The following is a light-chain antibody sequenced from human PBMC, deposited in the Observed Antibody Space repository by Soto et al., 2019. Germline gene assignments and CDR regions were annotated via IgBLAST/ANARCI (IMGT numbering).Light chain of an antibody. J-gene: IGLJ1*01. Sequence: QSALTQPASVSGSPGQSVTISCTGTIDDIGAYDYVSWYQQRPGSAPQLIIYDVNNRPSGTSHRFSGFKSVHTAYLTISGLQSDDEATYHCSSYTSTYSLVFGTGTKVTVL. V-gene: IGLV2-14*03. CDR1: IDDIGAYDY. CDR2: DVN. CDR3: SSYTSTYSLV.